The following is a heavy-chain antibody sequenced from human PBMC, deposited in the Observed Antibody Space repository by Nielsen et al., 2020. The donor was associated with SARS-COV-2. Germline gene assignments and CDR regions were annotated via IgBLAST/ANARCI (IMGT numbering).Heavy chain of an antibody. D-gene: IGHD6-19*01. V-gene: IGHV3-74*01. CDR3: ARGAGRVVPGTVFFDY. CDR2: INSDGTYT. J-gene: IGHJ4*01. CDR1: GFTFNTHW. Sequence: GESLKISCAASGFTFNTHWMYWVRQAPGKGLVWVSRINSDGTYTDYADSVKGRFTISRDNAKNTLYLQMNSLRVEDTAVYYCARGAGRVVPGTVFFDYWGQGTLVTVSS.